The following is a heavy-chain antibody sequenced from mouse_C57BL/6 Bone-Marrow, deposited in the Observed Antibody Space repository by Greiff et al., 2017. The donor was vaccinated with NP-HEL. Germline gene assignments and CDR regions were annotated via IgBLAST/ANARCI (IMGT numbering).Heavy chain of an antibody. CDR1: GYTFTSYW. V-gene: IGHV1-64*01. D-gene: IGHD2-5*01. J-gene: IGHJ2*01. CDR3: ARAYYSNLRSFFDY. CDR2: IHPNSGST. Sequence: QVQLKQSGAELVKPGASVKLSCKASGYTFTSYWMHWVKQRPGQGLEWIGMIHPNSGSTNYNEKFKSKATLTVDKSSSTAYMQLSSLTTEDSAVYYCARAYYSNLRSFFDYWGQGTTLTVSS.